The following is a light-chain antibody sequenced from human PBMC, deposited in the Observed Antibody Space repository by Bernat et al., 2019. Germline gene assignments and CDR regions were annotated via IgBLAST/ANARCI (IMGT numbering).Light chain of an antibody. J-gene: IGKJ4*01. Sequence: EIVLTQSPGTLSLSPGERATLSCRASQSIIGSYLAWYHQKPVQAPRLLIYGASTRATGIPARFSGSGSGTEFTLTISSLQSDDFAVYYCQQYNNWPPLTFGGGNKVEIK. CDR1: QSIIGSY. CDR3: QQYNNWPPLT. CDR2: GAS. V-gene: IGKV3-15*01.